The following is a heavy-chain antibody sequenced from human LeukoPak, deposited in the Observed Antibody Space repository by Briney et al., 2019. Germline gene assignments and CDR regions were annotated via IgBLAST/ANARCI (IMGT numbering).Heavy chain of an antibody. J-gene: IGHJ4*02. Sequence: SETLSLTCAVYGGSFSGYYRSWIRQPPGKGLEWIGEINHSGSTNYNPSLKSRVTISVDTSKNQFSLKLSSVTAADTAVYYCARRNPLRFGEFATTFDYWGQGTLVTVSS. CDR3: ARRNPLRFGEFATTFDY. V-gene: IGHV4-34*01. CDR1: GGSFSGYY. D-gene: IGHD3-10*01. CDR2: INHSGST.